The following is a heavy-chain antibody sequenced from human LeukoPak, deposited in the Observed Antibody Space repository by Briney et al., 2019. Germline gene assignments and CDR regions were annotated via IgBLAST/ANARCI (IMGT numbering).Heavy chain of an antibody. J-gene: IGHJ4*02. CDR1: GYTFTGYY. CDR2: INPDSGGT. Sequence: GASVKVSCKASGYTFTGYYMHWVRQAPGQGLEWMGWINPDSGGTNYAQKFQGRVTMTRDTSISTAYMELSRLRSDDTAVYYCARDLQYSSSSYGYWGQGTLVTVSS. V-gene: IGHV1-2*02. D-gene: IGHD6-6*01. CDR3: ARDLQYSSSSYGY.